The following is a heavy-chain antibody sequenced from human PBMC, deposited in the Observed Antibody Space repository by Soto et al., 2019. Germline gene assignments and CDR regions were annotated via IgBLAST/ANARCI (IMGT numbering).Heavy chain of an antibody. V-gene: IGHV3-53*01. Sequence: GGSLRLSCAASGFTVSSNYMSWVRQAPGKGLESVSVIYSGGSTYYADSVKGRFTISRDNSKNTLYLQMNSLRAEDTAVYYCARDHSVADYYYSYGMDVWGQGTTVTVSS. CDR3: ARDHSVADYYYSYGMDV. CDR1: GFTVSSNY. CDR2: IYSGGST. D-gene: IGHD6-19*01. J-gene: IGHJ6*02.